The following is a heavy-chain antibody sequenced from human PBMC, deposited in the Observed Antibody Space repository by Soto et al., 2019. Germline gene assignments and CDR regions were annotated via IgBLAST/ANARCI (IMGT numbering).Heavy chain of an antibody. CDR1: GYTLTSYD. V-gene: IGHV1-18*01. CDR3: AGDYRDAFHI. CDR2: SSTYSSRT. Sequence: ASVKVSCKASGYTLTSYDISWVRQAPGQGLEWMGWSSTYSSRTNFAQKFRGRVTVTTDTSTSTVYMELRTLTSDDTAVYYYAGDYRDAFHISGTAPIVSV. J-gene: IGHJ3*02.